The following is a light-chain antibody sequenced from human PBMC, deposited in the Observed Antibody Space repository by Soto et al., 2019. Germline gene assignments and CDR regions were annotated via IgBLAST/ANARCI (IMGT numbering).Light chain of an antibody. J-gene: IGKJ5*01. V-gene: IGKV4-1*01. Sequence: DIVMTQSPDSRAVSLGERATINCNSSQSLLSSSNIKNYLGWYQQKPGQSPKVLIYGASTRESGVPDRFSGSGSGTDFTLTISSLQAEDVAVYYCQQYYSSPITFGQGTRLEIK. CDR1: QSLLSSSNIKNY. CDR2: GAS. CDR3: QQYYSSPIT.